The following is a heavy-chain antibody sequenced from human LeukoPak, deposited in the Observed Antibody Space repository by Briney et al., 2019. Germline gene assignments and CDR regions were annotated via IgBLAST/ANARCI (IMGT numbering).Heavy chain of an antibody. V-gene: IGHV3-23*01. CDR1: GFTFTTYA. CDR3: ARDSWFLEWFPYFDY. Sequence: GGSLRLSCAASGFTFTTYAMSWVRQAPGRGLEWVSGISSTGRSTYYADSVKGRFTISRDDSENTLYLQMNSLRAEDTAVYYCARDSWFLEWFPYFDYWGQGTLVTVSS. D-gene: IGHD3-3*01. J-gene: IGHJ4*02. CDR2: ISSTGRST.